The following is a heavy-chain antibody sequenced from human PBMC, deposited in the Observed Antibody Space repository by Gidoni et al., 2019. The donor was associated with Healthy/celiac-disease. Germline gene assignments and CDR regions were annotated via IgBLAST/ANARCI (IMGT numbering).Heavy chain of an antibody. CDR2: IYYSGST. Sequence: QVQLQESGPGLVKPSQTLSLTCTVSGGSISRGDYYWSWIRQPPGKGLEWIGYIYYSGSTYYNPSLKSRVTISVDTSKNQFSLKLSSVTAADTAVYYCARDAPDFWSGGHFDYWGQGTLVTVSS. D-gene: IGHD3-3*01. CDR1: GGSISRGDYY. CDR3: ARDAPDFWSGGHFDY. J-gene: IGHJ4*02. V-gene: IGHV4-30-4*01.